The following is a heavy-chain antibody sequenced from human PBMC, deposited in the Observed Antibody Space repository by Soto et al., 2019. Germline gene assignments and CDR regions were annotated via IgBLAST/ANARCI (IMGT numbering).Heavy chain of an antibody. CDR1: GGSISSYY. CDR3: ARGHDFWSGYCLDD. CDR2: IYYSGST. V-gene: IGHV4-59*01. D-gene: IGHD3-3*01. J-gene: IGHJ4*02. Sequence: SETLSLTCTVSGGSISSYYWSWIRQPPGKGLEWIGYIYYSGSTNYNPSLKSRVTISVDTSKNQFSLKLSSVTAADTAVYYCARGHDFWSGYCLDDWGQGTLVTVSS.